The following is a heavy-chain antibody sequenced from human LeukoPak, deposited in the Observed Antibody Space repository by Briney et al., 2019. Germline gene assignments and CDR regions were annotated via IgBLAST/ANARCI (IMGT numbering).Heavy chain of an antibody. D-gene: IGHD5-18*01. CDR3: ARALRGGNSYGYLDH. CDR2: ISYSGST. CDR1: GGSISSYY. J-gene: IGHJ4*02. V-gene: IGHV4-59*01. Sequence: PSKTLSLTCTVSGGSISSYYWSWIRQPPGKGLEWIGYISYSGSTNYNPSLKSRVTISVDTSKNQFSLKLTSVTAADTAVYYCARALRGGNSYGYLDHWGQGTLVTVSS.